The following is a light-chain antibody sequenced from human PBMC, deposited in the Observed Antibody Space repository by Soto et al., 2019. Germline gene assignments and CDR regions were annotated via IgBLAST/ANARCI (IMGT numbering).Light chain of an antibody. V-gene: IGKV3-20*01. Sequence: EIVLTQSPGTLSLSPGERATLSCRASHTISSSYLAWYQQKPGQAPRLLMYGISRRATGIPDRFSGSGSGTDFTLTITRLEPEDSATYYCQQLDSMPITFGQGTRLEI. CDR2: GIS. J-gene: IGKJ5*01. CDR1: HTISSSY. CDR3: QQLDSMPIT.